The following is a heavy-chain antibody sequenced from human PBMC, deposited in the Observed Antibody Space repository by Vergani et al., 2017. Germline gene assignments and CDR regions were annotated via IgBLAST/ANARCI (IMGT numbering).Heavy chain of an antibody. J-gene: IGHJ4*02. V-gene: IGHV4-59*02. CDR3: ARSRIYYGAGSPDY. CDR2: VSFRGDT. CDR1: GASVNYYY. D-gene: IGHD3-10*01. Sequence: QVKLQESGPGLVKPSETLSLTCTVSGASVNYYYWSWIRQPPGKGLEWMGYVSFRGDTLYDPSDKGRMTISLNTSSNQFSLYLTSVTAADTAVYYCARSRIYYGAGSPDYWGQGTLVTVSS.